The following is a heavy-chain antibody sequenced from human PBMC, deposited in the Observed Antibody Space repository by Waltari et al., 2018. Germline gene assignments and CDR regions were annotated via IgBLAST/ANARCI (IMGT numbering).Heavy chain of an antibody. CDR1: GFGFSTYE. CDR2: IGISGSTT. J-gene: IGHJ4*02. CDR3: ARVAHISGVYIDN. V-gene: IGHV3-48*03. D-gene: IGHD3-22*01. Sequence: EVQLVESGGGLVQPGGSLSLSCEVSGFGFSTYEMNWVRRAPGKGLEWVSFIGISGSTTYYADSVKGRFTISRDNAKKSLYLQMNSLRAEDTAVYYCARVAHISGVYIDNWGQGSLVTVSS.